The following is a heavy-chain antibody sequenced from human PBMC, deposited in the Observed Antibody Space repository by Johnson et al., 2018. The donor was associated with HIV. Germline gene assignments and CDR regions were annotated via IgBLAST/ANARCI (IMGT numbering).Heavy chain of an antibody. Sequence: MQLVESGGGVVRPGGSLRLSCAASGFTFDDYGMSWVRQAPGKGLEWVSVIYSGGSTYYADSVKGRFTVSSDYSENTLYLQMNSLTAEDTAVYYCATKGSKWELIVEGFAVWGQGTMVTVSS. CDR3: ATKGSKWELIVEGFAV. J-gene: IGHJ3*01. V-gene: IGHV3-66*02. CDR1: GFTFDDYG. D-gene: IGHD1-26*01. CDR2: IYSGGST.